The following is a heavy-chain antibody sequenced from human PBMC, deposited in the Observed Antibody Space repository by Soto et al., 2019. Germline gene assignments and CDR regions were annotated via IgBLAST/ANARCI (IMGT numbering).Heavy chain of an antibody. Sequence: PGGSLRLSCAASGFTFRSYTMDWVRQAPGKGLEWVSSISSSSSDIYYADSVKGRFTVSRDNAKNSLYLQMNSLRAEDTAVYYCASLVAAPSSFSSYYHGMDVWGQGTTVTVSS. CDR2: ISSSSSDI. CDR3: ASLVAAPSSFSSYYHGMDV. CDR1: GFTFRSYT. J-gene: IGHJ6*02. D-gene: IGHD6-6*01. V-gene: IGHV3-21*01.